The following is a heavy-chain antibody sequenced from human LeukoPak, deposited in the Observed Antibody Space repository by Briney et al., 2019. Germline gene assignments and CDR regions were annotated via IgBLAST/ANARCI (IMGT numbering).Heavy chain of an antibody. V-gene: IGHV3-74*01. CDR3: ARDDYGDYFGFDP. D-gene: IGHD4-17*01. J-gene: IGHJ5*02. CDR1: GFTFSSYW. Sequence: GGSLRLSCAASGFTFSSYWMHWVRQAPGKGLVWVSRINSDGGSTSYADSVKGRFTISRDNAKNTLYLQMNSLRAEDTAVYYCARDDYGDYFGFDPWGQGTLVTVSS. CDR2: INSDGGST.